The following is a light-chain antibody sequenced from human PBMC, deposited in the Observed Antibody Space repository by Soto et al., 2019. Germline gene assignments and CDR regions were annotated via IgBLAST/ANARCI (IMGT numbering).Light chain of an antibody. Sequence: DIQMTQSPSTLSASVGDRITITCRASQSISSWLAWYQQKPGKAPKLLIYDASSLESGVPSRFSGSGSGTEFTLSISGLQADDFATYYCQQYNSYPTFGQGTKVDIK. V-gene: IGKV1-5*01. J-gene: IGKJ1*01. CDR2: DAS. CDR1: QSISSW. CDR3: QQYNSYPT.